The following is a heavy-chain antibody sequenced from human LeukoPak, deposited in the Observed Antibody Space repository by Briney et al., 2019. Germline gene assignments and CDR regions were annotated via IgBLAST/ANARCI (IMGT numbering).Heavy chain of an antibody. CDR1: GYSISSGYY. J-gene: IGHJ4*02. D-gene: IGHD3-10*01. CDR3: ARDGSITMVRGVIDY. CDR2: IYHSGST. V-gene: IGHV4-38-2*02. Sequence: SETLSLTCTVSGYSISSGYYWGWIRQPPGKGLEWIGSIYHSGSTYYNPSLKSRVTISVDTSKNQFSLKLSSVTAADTAVYYCARDGSITMVRGVIDYWGQGTLVTVSS.